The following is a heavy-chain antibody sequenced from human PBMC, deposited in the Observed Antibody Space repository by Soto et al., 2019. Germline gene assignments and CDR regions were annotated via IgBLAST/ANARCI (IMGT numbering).Heavy chain of an antibody. Sequence: GGSLGLSCAASGFTFSSYAMSWVRQAPGKGLEWVAAISGRGGSTYYADSVKGRFTISRDNSKKTLYLQMNSLRAEDTAVYYCAKDYRAAQHWGQGTLVTVSS. CDR1: GFTFSSYA. CDR3: AKDYRAAQH. V-gene: IGHV3-23*01. D-gene: IGHD2-15*01. CDR2: ISGRGGST. J-gene: IGHJ1*01.